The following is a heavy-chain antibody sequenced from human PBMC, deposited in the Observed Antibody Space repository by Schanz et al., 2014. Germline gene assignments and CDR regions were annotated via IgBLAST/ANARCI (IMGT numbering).Heavy chain of an antibody. Sequence: QVQLVQSGAEVKKPGASVKVSCKASGYTLTGFGVSWVRQAPGQGREWMGWISAYSGNSKYAQKLQGRVTMTTDTSTNTAYMELTSLRSEDTAVYYCVRELSGGTFDYWGQGALVTVSS. D-gene: IGHD1-1*01. CDR3: VRELSGGTFDY. CDR2: ISAYSGNS. J-gene: IGHJ4*02. CDR1: GYTLTGFG. V-gene: IGHV1-18*01.